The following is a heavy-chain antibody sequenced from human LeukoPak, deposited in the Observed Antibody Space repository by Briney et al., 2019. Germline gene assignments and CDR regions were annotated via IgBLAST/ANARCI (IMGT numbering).Heavy chain of an antibody. Sequence: GGSLRLSCAASGFTFSSYAMSWVRQAPGKGLEWVAVISYDGSNKYYADSVKGRFTISRDNSKNTLYLQMNSLRAEDTAVYYCAKDTEYYDILTGTQPAWGYYGMDVWGQGTTVTVSS. J-gene: IGHJ6*02. V-gene: IGHV3-30*18. CDR3: AKDTEYYDILTGTQPAWGYYGMDV. CDR2: ISYDGSNK. CDR1: GFTFSSYA. D-gene: IGHD3-9*01.